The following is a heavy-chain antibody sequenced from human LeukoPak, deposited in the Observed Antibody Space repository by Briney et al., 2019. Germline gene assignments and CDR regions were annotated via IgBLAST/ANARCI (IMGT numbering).Heavy chain of an antibody. J-gene: IGHJ4*02. CDR3: AKAAVGASYYFDY. V-gene: IGHV3-53*05. Sequence: PGGSLRLSCAASGFTVSSSYISWVRQAPGKGLEWVSAIYSGGTTYYADSVRGRFTISRDNSKNTLYLLMNSLRAEDTAVYYCAKAAVGASYYFDYWGQGTLVAVSS. D-gene: IGHD1-26*01. CDR2: IYSGGTT. CDR1: GFTVSSSY.